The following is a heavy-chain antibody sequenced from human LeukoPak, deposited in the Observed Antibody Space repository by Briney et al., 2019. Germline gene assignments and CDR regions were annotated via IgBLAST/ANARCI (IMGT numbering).Heavy chain of an antibody. CDR1: GGSISSGGYS. CDR2: IYYSGST. CDR3: ARDSQGYYFDY. V-gene: IGHV4-61*08. J-gene: IGHJ4*02. Sequence: SETLSLTCAVSGGSISSGGYSWSWIRQPPGKGLEWIGYIYYSGSTNYNPSLKSRVTISVDTSKNQFSLKLSSVTAADTAVYYCARDSQGYYFDYWGQGTLVTVSS.